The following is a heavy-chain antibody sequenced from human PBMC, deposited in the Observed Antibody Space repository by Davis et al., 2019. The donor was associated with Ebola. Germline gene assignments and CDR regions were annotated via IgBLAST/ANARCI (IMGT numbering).Heavy chain of an antibody. D-gene: IGHD6-25*01. Sequence: PGGSLRLSCTASGYTFTSYWIGWVRQIPGKGLVWMGIIYPGDSDTRYSPSFQGQVTISADKSISTAYLQWSSLKASDTAMYYCAGSPYYYYGMDVWGQGTTVTVSS. V-gene: IGHV5-51*01. CDR3: AGSPYYYYGMDV. CDR1: GYTFTSYW. J-gene: IGHJ6*02. CDR2: IYPGDSDT.